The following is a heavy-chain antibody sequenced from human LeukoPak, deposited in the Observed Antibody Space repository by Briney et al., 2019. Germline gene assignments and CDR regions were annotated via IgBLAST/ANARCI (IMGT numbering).Heavy chain of an antibody. D-gene: IGHD6-13*01. J-gene: IGHJ3*02. V-gene: IGHV4-59*08. Sequence: SETLSLTCTVSGGSISSYYWSWIRQPPGKGLEWIGYIYYSGSTNYNPSLKSRVTISVDTSKNQFSLKLSSVTAADTAVYYCCKNAGSDAFDIWGQGTMVTVSS. CDR2: IYYSGST. CDR3: CKNAGSDAFDI. CDR1: GGSISSYY.